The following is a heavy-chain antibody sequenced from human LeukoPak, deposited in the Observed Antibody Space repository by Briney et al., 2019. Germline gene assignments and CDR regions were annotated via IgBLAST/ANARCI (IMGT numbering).Heavy chain of an antibody. CDR2: ISSSSSYI. D-gene: IGHD6-13*01. Sequence: GSLRLSCAASGFTLSSYSMNWVRQAPGKGLEWVSSISSSSSYIYYADSVKGRFTISRDNAENSLYLQMNSLRAEDTAVYYCARAVAAAGTGFDYWGQGTLVTVSS. V-gene: IGHV3-21*01. CDR1: GFTLSSYS. CDR3: ARAVAAAGTGFDY. J-gene: IGHJ4*02.